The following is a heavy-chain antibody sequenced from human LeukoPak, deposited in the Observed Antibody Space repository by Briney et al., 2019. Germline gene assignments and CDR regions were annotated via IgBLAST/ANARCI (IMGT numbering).Heavy chain of an antibody. V-gene: IGHV4-61*09. Sequence: PSQTLSLTCAVSGGSISSGNYYWSWIRQPAGKGLEWIGHIYTSGSTNYNPSLKSRVTISVDTSKNQFSLKLNSVTAADTAVYYCAREGYDSLWGQGTLVTVSS. J-gene: IGHJ4*02. CDR2: IYTSGST. CDR1: GGSISSGNYY. D-gene: IGHD3-3*01. CDR3: AREGYDSL.